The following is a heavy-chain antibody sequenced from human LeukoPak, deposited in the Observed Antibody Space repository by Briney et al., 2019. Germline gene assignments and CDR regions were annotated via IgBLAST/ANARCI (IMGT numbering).Heavy chain of an antibody. Sequence: GGSLRLSCAASGFTFSSYAMSWVRQAPGKGLEWVSAISGSGGSTYYAGSVKGRFTISRDNSKNTLYLQMNSLRAEDTAVYYCATIQRLNYFDYWGQGTLVTVSS. CDR2: ISGSGGST. V-gene: IGHV3-23*01. CDR1: GFTFSSYA. J-gene: IGHJ4*02. D-gene: IGHD1-1*01. CDR3: ATIQRLNYFDY.